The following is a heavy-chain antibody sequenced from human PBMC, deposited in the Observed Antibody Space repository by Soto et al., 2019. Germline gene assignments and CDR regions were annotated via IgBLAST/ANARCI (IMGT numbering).Heavy chain of an antibody. Sequence: TSVKVSCQASGFTFTSSAVQWVRQARGQRLEWIGWIVVGSGNTNYAQKFQERVTITRDMSTSTAYMELSSLRSEDTAVYYCAAYRNYYDSSGPQGFDLWGQGTL. J-gene: IGHJ5*02. V-gene: IGHV1-58*01. D-gene: IGHD3-22*01. CDR3: AAYRNYYDSSGPQGFDL. CDR2: IVVGSGNT. CDR1: GFTFTSSA.